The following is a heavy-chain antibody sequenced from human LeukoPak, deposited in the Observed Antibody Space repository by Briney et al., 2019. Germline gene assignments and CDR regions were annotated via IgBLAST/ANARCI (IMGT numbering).Heavy chain of an antibody. CDR3: ARLYCSTTRCYVGNNWFGP. CDR2: ISYSGST. CDR1: GGSISSGGYS. Sequence: SETLSLTCAVSGGSISSGGYSWSWIRQHPGKGLEWIGYISYSGSTYYSPSLQSRVTISIDTSKNQFSLQLSSVSAADTAVYYCARLYCSTTRCYVGNNWFGPWGQGTLVTVSS. J-gene: IGHJ5*02. V-gene: IGHV4-31*11. D-gene: IGHD2-2*01.